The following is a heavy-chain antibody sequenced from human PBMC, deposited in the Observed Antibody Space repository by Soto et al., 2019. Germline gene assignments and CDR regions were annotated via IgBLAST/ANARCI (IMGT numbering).Heavy chain of an antibody. CDR3: AKISIASSGTDHSSYCLHF. V-gene: IGHV5-10-1*01. D-gene: IGHD6-6*01. Sequence: EALKRSGKGSGCSFTTYWLSWVRQMPGKGQEWMGRIDPSDSYTNYSPSFQGHVTISADKSISTAYLQWSSLKASDTAMYYCAKISIASSGTDHSSYCLHFWCQGIMVTVFS. CDR2: IDPSDSYT. CDR1: GCSFTTYW. J-gene: IGHJ4*03.